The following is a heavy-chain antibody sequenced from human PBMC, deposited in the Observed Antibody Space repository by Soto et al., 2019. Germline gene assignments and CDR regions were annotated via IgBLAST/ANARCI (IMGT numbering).Heavy chain of an antibody. CDR1: GGTFSSYA. D-gene: IGHD3-9*01. CDR2: IIPILGTA. Sequence: QVQLVQSGAEVKKPGSSVKVSCKASGGTFSSYAISWVRQAPGQGLEWMGGIIPILGTANYAQKFQGRVTITADESTSTAYMELSSLRSEDTAVYYCARTRDILTGHYYGMDVWGQGTTVTVSS. V-gene: IGHV1-69*11. J-gene: IGHJ6*02. CDR3: ARTRDILTGHYYGMDV.